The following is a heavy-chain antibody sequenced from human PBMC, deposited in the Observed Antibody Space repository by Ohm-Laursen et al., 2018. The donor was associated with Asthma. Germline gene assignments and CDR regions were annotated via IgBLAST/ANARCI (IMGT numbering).Heavy chain of an antibody. Sequence: SLRLSCAASGFTFSSYGMHWVRQAPGKGLEWVSGISGGGGSTYYADSVKGRFTISRDNSKNTLYLQMNSLRAEDTAVYYCAKDLVIVVVVGADVWGQGTTVTVSS. CDR3: AKDLVIVVVVGADV. CDR1: GFTFSSYG. J-gene: IGHJ6*02. CDR2: ISGGGGST. D-gene: IGHD2-15*01. V-gene: IGHV3-23*01.